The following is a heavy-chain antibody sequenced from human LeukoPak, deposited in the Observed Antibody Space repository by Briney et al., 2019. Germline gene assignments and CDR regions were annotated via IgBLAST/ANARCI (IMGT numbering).Heavy chain of an antibody. CDR3: ARTEFGELLSLWFDP. CDR2: ISAYNGNT. D-gene: IGHD3-10*01. CDR1: GYTFTSYG. Sequence: ASVKVSCKASGYTFTSYGISWVRQAPGQGLEWMGWISAYNGNTNYAQKLQGRVTMTTDTSTSTAYMELRSLRSDDTAVYYCARTEFGELLSLWFDPWGQGTLVTVSS. V-gene: IGHV1-18*01. J-gene: IGHJ5*02.